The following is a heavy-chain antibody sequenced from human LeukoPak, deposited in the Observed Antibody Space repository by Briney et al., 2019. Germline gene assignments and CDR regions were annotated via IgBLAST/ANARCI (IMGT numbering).Heavy chain of an antibody. Sequence: GGSLRLSCAASGFTFSRYGMSWVRQAPGKGLEWVSAISGSGGSTYYADSVKGRFTISRDNSKNTLYLQMNSLRAEDAAVYYCAKGTTYYYDSSGYGAFDIWGQGTMVTVSS. CDR1: GFTFSRYG. D-gene: IGHD3-22*01. J-gene: IGHJ3*02. V-gene: IGHV3-23*01. CDR3: AKGTTYYYDSSGYGAFDI. CDR2: ISGSGGST.